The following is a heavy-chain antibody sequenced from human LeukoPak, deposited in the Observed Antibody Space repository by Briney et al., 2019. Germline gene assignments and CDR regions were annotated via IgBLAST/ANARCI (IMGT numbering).Heavy chain of an antibody. Sequence: GGSLRLSCAASGFTFSNHGMHWVRQAPGKGLEWVAVIWYDGSNKYYADSVKGRFTISRDNSKNTLYLQMNSLRAEDTAMYYCARGRGVSYFDYWSQGTQVTVSS. CDR3: ARGRGVSYFDY. CDR2: IWYDGSNK. CDR1: GFTFSNHG. J-gene: IGHJ4*02. D-gene: IGHD3-10*01. V-gene: IGHV3-33*01.